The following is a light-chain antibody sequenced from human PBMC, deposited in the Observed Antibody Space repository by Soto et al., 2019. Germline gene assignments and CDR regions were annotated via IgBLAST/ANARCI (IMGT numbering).Light chain of an antibody. CDR2: LNSDGSH. Sequence: QLVLTQSPSASASLGASVKLTCTLSSGHSSYAIAWHQQQPEKGPRYLMKLNSDGSHNKGDGIPDRFSGSSSGAERYLTISSLQSEDEADYYCQTWGTGIWVFGAGTKLTVL. CDR3: QTWGTGIWV. J-gene: IGLJ3*02. V-gene: IGLV4-69*01. CDR1: SGHSSYA.